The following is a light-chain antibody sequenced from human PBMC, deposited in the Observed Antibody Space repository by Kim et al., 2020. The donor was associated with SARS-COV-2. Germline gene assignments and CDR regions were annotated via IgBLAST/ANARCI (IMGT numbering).Light chain of an antibody. CDR2: YDS. Sequence: SYELTQPPSVSVAPGKTARITCGGNNIGSKSVHWYQQKPGQAPVLVIYYDSDRPSGIPERFSGSNSGNTATLTISRVEAGDEADYYCQVWDSSSARVFGGGTKLTVL. CDR3: QVWDSSSARV. J-gene: IGLJ3*02. V-gene: IGLV3-21*04. CDR1: NIGSKS.